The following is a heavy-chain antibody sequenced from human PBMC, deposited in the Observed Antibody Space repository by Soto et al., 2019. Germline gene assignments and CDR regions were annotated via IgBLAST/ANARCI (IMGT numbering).Heavy chain of an antibody. V-gene: IGHV1-2*02. D-gene: IGHD6-19*01. Sequence: QAQLVQSGAEVKKPGASVKVSCQASGYTFTAQYLNWVRKAPGEGLEWMGWINPTTGATRYAQKFQGRVTMTRDTSMSTAYLEVRSLRPDDTAVYYCAKGDSSWVSWFDPWGQGTLVTVSS. CDR1: GYTFTAQY. CDR2: INPTTGAT. CDR3: AKGDSSWVSWFDP. J-gene: IGHJ5*02.